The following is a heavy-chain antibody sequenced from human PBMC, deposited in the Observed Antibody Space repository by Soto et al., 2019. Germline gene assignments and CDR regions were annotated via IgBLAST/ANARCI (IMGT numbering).Heavy chain of an antibody. CDR3: ARPSMSNLYYYYGMDV. Sequence: VASVKVSCKASGGTFSSYAISWVRQAPGQGLEWMGGIIPIFGTANYAQKFQGRVTITADESTSTAYMELSSLRSEDTAVYYCARPSMSNLYYYYGMDVWGQGTMVTVSS. J-gene: IGHJ6*02. CDR2: IIPIFGTA. V-gene: IGHV1-69*13. CDR1: GGTFSSYA.